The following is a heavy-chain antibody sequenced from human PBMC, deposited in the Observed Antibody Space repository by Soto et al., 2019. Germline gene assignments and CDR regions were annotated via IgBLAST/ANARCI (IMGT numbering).Heavy chain of an antibody. Sequence: GGSLRLSCAASGFTFDDYAMHWVRQAPGKGLEWVSGISWNSGSIGYADSVKGRFTISRDNAKNSLYLQMNSLRAEDTALYYCAKDLKTYCGGDCYSCFDYWGQGTLVTVSS. V-gene: IGHV3-9*01. CDR2: ISWNSGSI. J-gene: IGHJ4*02. CDR1: GFTFDDYA. CDR3: AKDLKTYCGGDCYSCFDY. D-gene: IGHD2-21*02.